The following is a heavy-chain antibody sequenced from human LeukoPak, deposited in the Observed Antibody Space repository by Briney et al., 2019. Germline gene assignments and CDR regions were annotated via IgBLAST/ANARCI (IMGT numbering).Heavy chain of an antibody. CDR1: GFTFSGYA. J-gene: IGHJ4*02. CDR2: ISGSGGST. V-gene: IGHV3-23*01. CDR3: ARGASSHDYGDY. Sequence: GGSLRLSCAASGFTFSGYAMSWVRQAPGKGLEWVSAISGSGGSTYYADSVKGRFTISRDNAKNSLYLQMNSLRAEDTAVYYCARGASSHDYGDYWGQGTLVTVSS.